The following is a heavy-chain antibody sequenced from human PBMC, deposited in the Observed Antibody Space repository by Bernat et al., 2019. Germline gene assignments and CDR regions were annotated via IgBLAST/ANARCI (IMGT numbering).Heavy chain of an antibody. CDR1: GFSLSTSGVG. D-gene: IGHD5-18*01. CDR3: ARVDTAMVTFDY. J-gene: IGHJ4*02. V-gene: IGHV2-5*02. CDR2: IYWDDDK. Sequence: QITLKESGSTLVKPTQTLTLTCTFSGFSLSTSGVGVGWIRQPPGKALEWLALIYWDDDKRYSPSLKSRLTITKDTSKNQVVLTMTNMDPVDTATYYCARVDTAMVTFDYWGQGTLVTVSS.